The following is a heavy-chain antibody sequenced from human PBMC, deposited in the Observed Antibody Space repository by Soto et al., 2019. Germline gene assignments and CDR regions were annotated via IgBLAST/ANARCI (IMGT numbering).Heavy chain of an antibody. CDR3: ASGIQLWLRRINNGYSG. Sequence: QVQLVQSGAEVKKPESSVKVSCKAPGGTFSTYAISWVRQAPGQGLERMGGIIPMFGTANYAQRFQDRVTITADESTTTVYMELSSLRSEDTAVYFCASGIQLWLRRINNGYSGWGQGTLVTVSS. D-gene: IGHD5-18*01. CDR2: IIPMFGTA. J-gene: IGHJ4*02. CDR1: GGTFSTYA. V-gene: IGHV1-69*12.